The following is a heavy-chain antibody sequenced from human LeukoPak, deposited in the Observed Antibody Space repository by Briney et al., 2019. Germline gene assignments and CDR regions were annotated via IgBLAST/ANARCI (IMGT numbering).Heavy chain of an antibody. CDR2: ISYDGSNI. V-gene: IGHV3-30*03. Sequence: GGSLRLSCAASGFTFSSYGMHWVRQAPGKGLEWVAVISYDGSNINYAESVKGRFTISRDNSKNTLYLQMGSLTAEDMGVYYCARRFAAQLAFVDVWGNGTTVTVSS. CDR3: ARRFAAQLAFVDV. J-gene: IGHJ6*04. D-gene: IGHD3-3*02. CDR1: GFTFSSYG.